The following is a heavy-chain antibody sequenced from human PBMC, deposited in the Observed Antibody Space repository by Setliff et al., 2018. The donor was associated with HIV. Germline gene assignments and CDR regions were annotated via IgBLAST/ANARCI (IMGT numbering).Heavy chain of an antibody. J-gene: IGHJ6*03. D-gene: IGHD3-9*01. CDR3: ARILRYFDFANYFYYMDV. CDR2: IHTSGST. CDR1: GGPISSGSYY. Sequence: SETLSLTCTVSGGPISSGSYYWSWIRQPAGKGLEWIGHIHTSGSTNYNPSLKSRVTISVDTSKKQFSLKLSSVTAADTAVYYCARILRYFDFANYFYYMDVWGKGTTVTVSS. V-gene: IGHV4-61*09.